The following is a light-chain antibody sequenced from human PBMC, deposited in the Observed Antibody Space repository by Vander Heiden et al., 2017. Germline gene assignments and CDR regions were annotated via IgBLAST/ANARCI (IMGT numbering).Light chain of an antibody. Sequence: DIQMTQSPSSLSASVGDRVTFTCRASQGINTFLGWFQQKPGKAPKSLIYGASTLQSGVPSRFSGSGSVTYFTLTISSLQPEDFATYYCQQYDTFPITFGQGTRLEIK. J-gene: IGKJ5*01. CDR2: GAS. CDR3: QQYDTFPIT. CDR1: QGINTF. V-gene: IGKV1-16*01.